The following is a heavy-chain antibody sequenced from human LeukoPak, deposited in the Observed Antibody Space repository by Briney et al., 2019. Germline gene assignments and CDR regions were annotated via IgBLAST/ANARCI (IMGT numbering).Heavy chain of an antibody. D-gene: IGHD2-15*01. CDR3: ARRCMSGYCSSGGPMDDY. CDR1: GYSFTRYW. CDR2: IYPADSDT. J-gene: IGHJ4*02. Sequence: PGESLKISCKGSGYSFTRYWIGWVRQMPETGLEWMGVIYPADSDTTYNPSFHGQVTISVDRSIHTAYLQWSSLKASDTAMYYCARRCMSGYCSSGGPMDDYWGQGTLVTVSS. V-gene: IGHV5-51*01.